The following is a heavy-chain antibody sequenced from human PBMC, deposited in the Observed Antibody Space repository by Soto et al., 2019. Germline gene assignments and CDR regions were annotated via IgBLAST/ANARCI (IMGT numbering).Heavy chain of an antibody. V-gene: IGHV4-39*01. D-gene: IGHD3-16*02. CDR1: GGSISSSSYY. J-gene: IGHJ3*02. Sequence: SETLSLTCTVSGGSISSSSYYWGWIRQPPGKGLEWIGSIYYSGSTYYNPSLKSRVTISVDTSKNQFSLKLSSVTAADTAVYYCARGVEYYDYVWGSYRSADAFDIWGQGTMVTVSS. CDR2: IYYSGST. CDR3: ARGVEYYDYVWGSYRSADAFDI.